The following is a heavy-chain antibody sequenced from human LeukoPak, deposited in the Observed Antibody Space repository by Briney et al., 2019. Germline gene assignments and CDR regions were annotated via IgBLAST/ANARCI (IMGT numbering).Heavy chain of an antibody. CDR1: GFTFSSYS. CDR3: ARDRMVRGDMRLFDP. Sequence: PGGSLRLSCAASGFTFSSYSMNWVRQAPGKGLEWVSYISSSGNYIYYADSVKGRFTISRDNSKNSLYLQMNSLSAEDTAVYYCARDRMVRGDMRLFDPWGQGTQVTVSS. V-gene: IGHV3-21*05. J-gene: IGHJ5*02. D-gene: IGHD3-10*01. CDR2: ISSSGNYI.